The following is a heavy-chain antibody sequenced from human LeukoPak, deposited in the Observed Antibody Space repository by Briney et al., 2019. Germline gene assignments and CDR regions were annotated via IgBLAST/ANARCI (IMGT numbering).Heavy chain of an antibody. V-gene: IGHV4-4*08. J-gene: IGHJ5*02. Sequence: SETLSLTCTVSGGSISNYYWNWIRQPPGKGLEWIGYIYSSGSTNYNPSLKSRVTISVDTSKNQFSLKLSSVTAADTAVYYCARDGDFWSGYYVGWFDPWGQGTLVTVSS. CDR1: GGSISNYY. CDR2: IYSSGST. D-gene: IGHD3-3*01. CDR3: ARDGDFWSGYYVGWFDP.